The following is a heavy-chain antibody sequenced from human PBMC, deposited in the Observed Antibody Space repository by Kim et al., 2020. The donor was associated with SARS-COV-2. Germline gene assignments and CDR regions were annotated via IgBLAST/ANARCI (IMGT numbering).Heavy chain of an antibody. CDR1: GGSISSGGYY. Sequence: SETLSLTCTVSGGSISSGGYYWSWIRQHPGKGLEWIGYIYYSGSTYYNPSLKSRVTISVDTSKNQFSLKLSSVTAADTAVYYCARIVGAAPTPGGSYYFDYWGQGTLVTVSS. CDR2: IYYSGST. J-gene: IGHJ4*02. V-gene: IGHV4-31*03. CDR3: ARIVGAAPTPGGSYYFDY. D-gene: IGHD1-26*01.